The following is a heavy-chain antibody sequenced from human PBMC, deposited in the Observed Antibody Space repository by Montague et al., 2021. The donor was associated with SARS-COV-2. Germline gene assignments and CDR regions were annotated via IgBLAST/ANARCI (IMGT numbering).Heavy chain of an antibody. CDR3: ARHRNSGDHSLVNWFHP. J-gene: IGHJ5*02. CDR1: GDSTSCPNCY. V-gene: IGHV4-39*01. Sequence: SETLSLTCTVSGDSTSCPNCYWGWIRQAPGKGLDWIGTIYNSGTTYYXXXLKSRLTISIDTSKNQFSLKLTSVTAADTAVYYCARHRNSGDHSLVNWFHPWGQGTLVAVSS. D-gene: IGHD4-17*01. CDR2: IYNSGTT.